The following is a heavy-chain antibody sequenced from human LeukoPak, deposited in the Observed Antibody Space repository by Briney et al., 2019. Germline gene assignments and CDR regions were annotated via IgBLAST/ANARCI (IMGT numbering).Heavy chain of an antibody. J-gene: IGHJ5*01. Sequence: PGRSLRLSCAASGFTFSSYAMHWVRQAPGKGLEWLAWLPYDGSYNLTAASLKGRFAISKDISTNTLYLDMDRLTAEDTAVYYCAAAGLGVAHWIDSWGQGTLVTVSS. CDR2: LPYDGSYN. CDR1: GFTFSSYA. V-gene: IGHV3-30*09. CDR3: AAAGLGVAHWIDS. D-gene: IGHD2-15*01.